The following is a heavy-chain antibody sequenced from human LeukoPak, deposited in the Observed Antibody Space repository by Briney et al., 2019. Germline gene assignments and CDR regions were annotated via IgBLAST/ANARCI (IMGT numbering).Heavy chain of an antibody. Sequence: SQTLSLTCAICGHSVTSDSAAWNKIRQSPSRGLEWLGRTYYRSKWYNDYAVSVKSRITINPDTSNNQFSLQLNSVTPEDTAVYYCAREYISSHDAFDIWGQGTMVTVSS. CDR1: GHSVTSDSAA. V-gene: IGHV6-1*01. CDR3: AREYISSHDAFDI. D-gene: IGHD6-6*01. J-gene: IGHJ3*02. CDR2: TYYRSKWYN.